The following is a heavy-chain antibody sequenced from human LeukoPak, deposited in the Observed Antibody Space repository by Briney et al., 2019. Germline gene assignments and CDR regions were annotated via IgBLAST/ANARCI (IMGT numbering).Heavy chain of an antibody. D-gene: IGHD2-2*02. J-gene: IGHJ1*01. V-gene: IGHV4-61*02. CDR2: FYTSGST. CDR3: AREKQLGYCSSTSCYTGEYFQH. CDR1: GGSISSGSYY. Sequence: SETVSLTCTVSGGSISSGSYYWSWIRQPAGKGLEWIGRFYTSGSTNYNPSLKSRVTMSVDTSKNQFSLKLSSVTAADTAVYYCAREKQLGYCSSTSCYTGEYFQHWGQGTLVTVSS.